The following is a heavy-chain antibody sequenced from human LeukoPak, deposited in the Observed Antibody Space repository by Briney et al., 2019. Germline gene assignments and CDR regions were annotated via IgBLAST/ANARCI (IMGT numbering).Heavy chain of an antibody. CDR2: IYYSGGT. D-gene: IGHD6-6*01. J-gene: IGHJ6*02. CDR3: ARHLDGAPRPRLDYYGMDV. CDR1: GGSISSYY. V-gene: IGHV4-59*08. Sequence: SETLSLTCTVSGGSISSYYWSWIRQPPGKGLEWIGYIYYSGGTNYNPSLKSRVTISVDTSKNQFSLNLSSVTAADTAVYYCARHLDGAPRPRLDYYGMDVWGQGTTVTVSS.